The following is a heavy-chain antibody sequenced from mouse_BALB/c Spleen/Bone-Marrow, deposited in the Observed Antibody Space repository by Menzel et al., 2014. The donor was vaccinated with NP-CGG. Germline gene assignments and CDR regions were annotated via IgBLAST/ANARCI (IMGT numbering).Heavy chain of an antibody. CDR3: ARYYYGTRYYFDY. D-gene: IGHD1-1*01. CDR1: GFNIKDTY. Sequence: VQLKQSGAELVKPGASVKLSCTASGFNIKDTYMHWVKQRPEQGLEWIGRIDPANGNTKYDPKFQGKATITADTSSNXAYLQLNSLTSEDTAVYYCARYYYGTRYYFDYWGQGTTLTVSS. V-gene: IGHV14-3*02. J-gene: IGHJ2*01. CDR2: IDPANGNT.